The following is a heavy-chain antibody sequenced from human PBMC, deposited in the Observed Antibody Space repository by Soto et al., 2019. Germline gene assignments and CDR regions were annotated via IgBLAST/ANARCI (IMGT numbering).Heavy chain of an antibody. D-gene: IGHD1-26*01. Sequence: SETLSLTCTVSGGSVSSSSYYWGWIRQPPGKGLEWIGSIYFSGSTYYKSSLKSRLTISIDKSKNQLSLKLTSMTAADTAVYYCARDMHAGFTHYFDPWGQGTLVTVSS. V-gene: IGHV4-39*07. CDR3: ARDMHAGFTHYFDP. J-gene: IGHJ5*02. CDR1: GGSVSSSSYY. CDR2: IYFSGST.